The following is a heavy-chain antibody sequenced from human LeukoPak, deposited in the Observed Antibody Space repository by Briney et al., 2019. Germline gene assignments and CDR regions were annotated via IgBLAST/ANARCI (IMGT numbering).Heavy chain of an antibody. CDR1: GGSISGSNYY. J-gene: IGHJ4*02. V-gene: IGHV4-39*01. Sequence: PSETLSLTCTVSGGSISGSNYYWGWIRQPPGKGLEWIGSIYYSGTTYYNPSLKSRVTISVDTSKYQFSLEVTSMTAADTAVYYCARHSSAARPNFDYWGQGTLVTVSS. CDR2: IYYSGTT. CDR3: ARHSSAARPNFDY. D-gene: IGHD6-6*01.